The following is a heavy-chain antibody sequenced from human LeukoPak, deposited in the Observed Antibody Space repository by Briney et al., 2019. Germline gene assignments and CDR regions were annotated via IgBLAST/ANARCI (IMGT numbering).Heavy chain of an antibody. D-gene: IGHD3-22*01. J-gene: IGHJ4*02. CDR2: ISYDGSNK. CDR3: ARVPGYDSSGYFDY. Sequence: GGSLGLSCAASGFTFSSYAMHWVRQAPGKGLEWVAVISYDGSNKYYADSVKGRFTISRDNSKNTLYLQMNSLRAEDTAVYYCARVPGYDSSGYFDYWGQGTLVTVSS. CDR1: GFTFSSYA. V-gene: IGHV3-30*04.